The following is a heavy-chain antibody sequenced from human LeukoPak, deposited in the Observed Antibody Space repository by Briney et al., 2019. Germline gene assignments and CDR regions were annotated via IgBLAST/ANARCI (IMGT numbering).Heavy chain of an antibody. CDR1: GFTFSDYY. D-gene: IGHD3-10*02. V-gene: IGHV3-11*04. J-gene: IGHJ6*04. Sequence: PGGSLRLSCAASGFTFSDYYMSLLRQAPGKGLEWVSYISSSAATIYYADSVKGRFTISRDNAKNSLSLQMNSLRAEDTAVYYCAELGITMIGGVWGKGTTVTISS. CDR2: ISSSAATI. CDR3: AELGITMIGGV.